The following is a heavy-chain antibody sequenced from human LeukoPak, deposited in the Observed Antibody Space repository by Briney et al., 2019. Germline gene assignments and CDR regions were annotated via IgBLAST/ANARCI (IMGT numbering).Heavy chain of an antibody. CDR1: GGSISSYY. Sequence: SETLSLTCTVSGGSISSYYWSWIRQPAGKGLEWIGRIYTSGSTNYNPSLKSRVTMSVDTSKNQFSLKLSSVTAADTAVYYCARDYSSGWEDLYHFDYWGQGTLVTVSS. J-gene: IGHJ4*02. CDR2: IYTSGST. V-gene: IGHV4-4*07. CDR3: ARDYSSGWEDLYHFDY. D-gene: IGHD6-19*01.